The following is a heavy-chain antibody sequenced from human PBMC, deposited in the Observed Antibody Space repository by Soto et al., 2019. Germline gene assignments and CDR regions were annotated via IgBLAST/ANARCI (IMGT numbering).Heavy chain of an antibody. D-gene: IGHD3-10*01. J-gene: IGHJ4*02. CDR3: AREGVHNYTEYYFDY. CDR1: GFTFSDYP. V-gene: IGHV3-21*06. CDR2: ISGIRDYI. Sequence: ESGGGLVNPGGSLRLSCAASGFTFSDYPLHWVRRAPGKALEWVSSISGIRDYIRYADSVKGRFTISRDNAKTSLYLQMNSLTAEDTAVYYCAREGVHNYTEYYFDYWGQGTLVTVSS.